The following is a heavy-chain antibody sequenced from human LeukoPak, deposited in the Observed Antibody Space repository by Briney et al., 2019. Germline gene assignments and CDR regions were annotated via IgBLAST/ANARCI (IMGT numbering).Heavy chain of an antibody. V-gene: IGHV4-39*07. CDR1: GGSISSSSYY. J-gene: IGHJ6*02. D-gene: IGHD4-17*01. Sequence: SETLSLTCTVSGGSISSSSYYWGWIRQPPGKGLEWIGSIYYSGSTYYNPSLKSRVTISVDTSKNQFSLKLSSVPAADTAVYYCARGGSTVTTIFTYYYYYGMDVWGQGTTVTVSS. CDR2: IYYSGST. CDR3: ARGGSTVTTIFTYYYYYGMDV.